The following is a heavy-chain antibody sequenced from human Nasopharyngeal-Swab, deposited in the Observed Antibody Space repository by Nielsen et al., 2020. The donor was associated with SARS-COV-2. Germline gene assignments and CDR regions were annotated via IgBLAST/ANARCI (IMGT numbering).Heavy chain of an antibody. CDR2: ISWNSGSI. Sequence: GGSLRLSCAASGFTFDDYAMHWVRQAPGKGLEWVSGISWNSGSIGYADSVKGRFTISRDNAKNSLYLQMNSLRAEDTALYYCAKEALGYSGYDSNWFDPWGQGTLATVSS. D-gene: IGHD5-12*01. V-gene: IGHV3-9*01. CDR3: AKEALGYSGYDSNWFDP. CDR1: GFTFDDYA. J-gene: IGHJ5*02.